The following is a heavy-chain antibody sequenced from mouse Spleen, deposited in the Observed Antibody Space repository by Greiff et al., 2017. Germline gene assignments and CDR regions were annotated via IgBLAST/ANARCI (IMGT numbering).Heavy chain of an antibody. CDR3: GSEGGNCVPAWFDY. Sequence: QVQLQQSGAELVMPGASVKLSCKASGYTFTSYWMHWVKQRPGQGLEWIGEIDPSASYTTYNQKFKAKATLTVDKSSSTAYMQLSSLTSEDSAVCYCGSEGGNCVPAWFDYWGQGAMVTVSA. D-gene: IGHD2-1*01. CDR2: IDPSASYT. CDR1: GYTFTSYW. V-gene: IGHV1-69*01. J-gene: IGHJ3*01.